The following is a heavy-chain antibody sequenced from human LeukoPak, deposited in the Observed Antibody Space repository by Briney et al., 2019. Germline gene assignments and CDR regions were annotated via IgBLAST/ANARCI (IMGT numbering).Heavy chain of an antibody. Sequence: ASVKVSCKASGYTFINYGITWVRQAPGQGLEWMGWISTYNGNTDYTQKVQGRVTMTTDTSTSTAYMELRSLRSDDTALYYCARTYGDYDGSYWYFDLWGRGTLVTVSS. V-gene: IGHV1-18*01. J-gene: IGHJ2*01. D-gene: IGHD4-17*01. CDR3: ARTYGDYDGSYWYFDL. CDR2: ISTYNGNT. CDR1: GYTFINYG.